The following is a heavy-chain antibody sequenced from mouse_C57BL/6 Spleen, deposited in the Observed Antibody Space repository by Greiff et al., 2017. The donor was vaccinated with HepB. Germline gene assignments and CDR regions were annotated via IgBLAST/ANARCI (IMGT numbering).Heavy chain of an antibody. D-gene: IGHD2-3*01. J-gene: IGHJ3*01. CDR3: ARCYDGYYGGFAY. CDR1: GYTFTDYY. CDR2: INPNHGGT. V-gene: IGHV1-26*01. Sequence: EVQLQQSGPELVKPGASVKISCKASGYTFTDYYMNWVKQSHGKSLEWIGDINPNHGGTSYNQKFKGKATLTVDKSSSTAYMELRSLTSEDSEGYYCARCYDGYYGGFAYWGQGTLVTVSA.